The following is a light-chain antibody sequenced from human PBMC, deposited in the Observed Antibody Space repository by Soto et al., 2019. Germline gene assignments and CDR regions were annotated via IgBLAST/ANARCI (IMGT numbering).Light chain of an antibody. CDR2: DAS. Sequence: EIVLTQSPGTLSLSPGERATLSCRASQSVSNRLAWYQQKPGQAPRLLIYDASSRATGIPARFSGSGSGTDFTLTISRLEPEDFAVYYCQQYGSSPLTFGGGTKVDIK. CDR3: QQYGSSPLT. CDR1: QSVSNR. J-gene: IGKJ4*01. V-gene: IGKV3-20*01.